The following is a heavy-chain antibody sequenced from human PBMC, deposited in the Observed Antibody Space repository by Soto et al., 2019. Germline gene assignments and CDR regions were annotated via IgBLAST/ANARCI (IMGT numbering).Heavy chain of an antibody. CDR1: GFICSSSD. J-gene: IGHJ3*02. V-gene: IGHV3-23*01. CDR2: ILVDGRT. CDR3: AKATATGGGAFDI. D-gene: IGHD2-8*02. Sequence: LRLSCSDSGFICSSSDMSWVRQAPGKGLEWVSTILVDGRTFYVDSVKGRFTISRDSSQNTVYLQMNSLTAGDTALYYCAKATATGGGAFDICGQGTMVTVSS.